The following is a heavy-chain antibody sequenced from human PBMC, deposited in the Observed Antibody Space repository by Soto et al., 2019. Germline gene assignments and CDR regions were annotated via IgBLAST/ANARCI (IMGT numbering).Heavy chain of an antibody. V-gene: IGHV3-30-3*01. Sequence: QVQLVESGGGVVQPGRSLRLSCAASGFTFDKYAIHWVRQAPGKGLEWVAVISYDGGNKNHADSVKGRFTISRVNSKNTLFLQMNNLRAEDTAVYYCARDGWLYYDSTSQGMDVWGQGTTVIVSS. D-gene: IGHD3-22*01. CDR1: GFTFDKYA. CDR2: ISYDGGNK. J-gene: IGHJ6*02. CDR3: ARDGWLYYDSTSQGMDV.